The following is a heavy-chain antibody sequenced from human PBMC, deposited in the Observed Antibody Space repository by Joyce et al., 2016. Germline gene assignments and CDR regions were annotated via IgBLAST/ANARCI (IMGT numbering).Heavy chain of an antibody. CDR3: AREAVYKTYYYGMDV. D-gene: IGHD1-14*01. J-gene: IGHJ6*02. V-gene: IGHV4-61*02. CDR2: IHGSGST. CDR1: GGSINNNNYY. Sequence: QVQLQESGPGLVKPPQILSLICTVSGGSINNNNYYWSWIRQPAGKGLEWIGRIHGSGSTTYTPSLKSRVTISIDTPKKQISLKVTSVTAADTAVYYCAREAVYKTYYYGMDVWGQGTTVTVSS.